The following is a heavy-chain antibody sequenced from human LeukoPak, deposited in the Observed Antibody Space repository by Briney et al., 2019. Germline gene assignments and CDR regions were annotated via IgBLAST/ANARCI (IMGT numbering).Heavy chain of an antibody. V-gene: IGHV4-4*02. J-gene: IGHJ4*02. CDR2: IYHSGST. Sequence: AETLTLTCAVSGDSINNNKWWSWVRQPPGKGLEWIWEIYHSGSTNYNPSLKSRVTILVDKSKNQFSLKLNTVTAADTAVYYCARRDDSSGYHKIFDYWGPGTLVTVSS. CDR3: ARRDDSSGYHKIFDY. CDR1: GDSINNNKW. D-gene: IGHD3-22*01.